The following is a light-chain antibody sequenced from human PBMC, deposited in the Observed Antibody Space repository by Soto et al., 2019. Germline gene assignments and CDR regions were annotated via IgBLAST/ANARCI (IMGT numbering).Light chain of an antibody. CDR2: DAS. CDR1: QDISNY. Sequence: DIQMTQSPSSLSASVGDRVTITCQASQDISNYLNWYQQKPGKAPKLLIYDASNLETGVPSRLSGSGSGTDFTFTISSLQPEDIATYYCQTYDNLPLYTFGQGTKLEIK. V-gene: IGKV1-33*01. CDR3: QTYDNLPLYT. J-gene: IGKJ2*01.